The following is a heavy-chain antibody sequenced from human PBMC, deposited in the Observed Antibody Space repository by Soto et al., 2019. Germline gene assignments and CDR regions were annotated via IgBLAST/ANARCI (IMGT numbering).Heavy chain of an antibody. J-gene: IGHJ6*03. D-gene: IGHD2-8*01. CDR1: GYTFTTYD. CDR2: ISAFNGNT. Sequence: QVQLVQSGAEVKKPGASVKVSCKASGYTFTTYDISWVRQAPGHGLEWMGWISAFNGNTNYAQKLQGRVTMTTDTSTSTAYMELRSLRSDDTAVYYCARAVCHFYHYYYMDVWGKRTTVTVSS. V-gene: IGHV1-18*01. CDR3: ARAVCHFYHYYYMDV.